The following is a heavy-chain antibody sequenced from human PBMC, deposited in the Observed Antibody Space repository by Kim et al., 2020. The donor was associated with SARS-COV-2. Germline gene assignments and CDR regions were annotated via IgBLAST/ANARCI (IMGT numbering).Heavy chain of an antibody. V-gene: IGHV1-8*01. Sequence: ASVKVSCKASGYTFTSYDINWVRQATGQGLEWMGWMNPNSGNTGYAQKFQGRVTMTRNTSISTAYMELSSLRSEDTAVYYCARGILHYDILTGYYSGRNFDYWGQGTLVTVSS. D-gene: IGHD3-9*01. CDR3: ARGILHYDILTGYYSGRNFDY. J-gene: IGHJ4*02. CDR2: MNPNSGNT. CDR1: GYTFTSYD.